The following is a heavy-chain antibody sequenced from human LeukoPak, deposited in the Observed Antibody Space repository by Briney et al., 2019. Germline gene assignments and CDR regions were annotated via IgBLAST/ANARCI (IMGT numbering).Heavy chain of an antibody. CDR1: GGSISSSKYY. CDR3: ARGLARTSMVTRGGVRFDY. J-gene: IGHJ4*02. CDR2: IYYSGSA. Sequence: PSETLSLTCTVSGGSISSSKYYWGWIRQPPVKGLEWIGSIYYSGSAYYNPSLKSRVTISVDTSKNQFSLKLTSVTAADTAVYYCARGLARTSMVTRGGVRFDYWGQGTLVTVSS. V-gene: IGHV4-39*07. D-gene: IGHD5-18*01.